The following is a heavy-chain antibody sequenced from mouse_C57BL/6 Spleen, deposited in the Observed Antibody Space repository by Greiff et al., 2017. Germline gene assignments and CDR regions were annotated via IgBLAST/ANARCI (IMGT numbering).Heavy chain of an antibody. Sequence: QVQLQQSGAELVKPGASVKLSCKASGYTFTSYWMQWVKQRPGQGLEWIGEIDPSDSYTNYNQKFKGKATLTVDTSSSTAYMQLSSLTSEDSAVYYCARSDDGYYWGQGTTLTVSS. CDR1: GYTFTSYW. J-gene: IGHJ2*01. V-gene: IGHV1-50*01. CDR3: ARSDDGYY. D-gene: IGHD2-3*01. CDR2: IDPSDSYT.